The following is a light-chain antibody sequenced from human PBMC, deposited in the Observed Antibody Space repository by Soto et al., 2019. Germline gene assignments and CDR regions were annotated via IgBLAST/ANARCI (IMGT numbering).Light chain of an antibody. J-gene: IGKJ4*01. Sequence: EILMTQSPATLSVSPGERVTLSCRASQSVDTKLAWYQQKPGQAPRLLIYGASNRATGIPDRFSGSGSGTDFTLTISRLEPEDFAVYYCQQFSSYPLTFGGGTKVDIK. CDR2: GAS. V-gene: IGKV3D-15*01. CDR1: QSVDTK. CDR3: QQFSSYPLT.